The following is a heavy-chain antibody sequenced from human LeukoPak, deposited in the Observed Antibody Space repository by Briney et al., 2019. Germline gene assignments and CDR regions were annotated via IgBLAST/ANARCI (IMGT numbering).Heavy chain of an antibody. V-gene: IGHV4-39*01. CDR2: IYYSGST. CDR1: SGSISSSSYY. D-gene: IGHD2-2*01. CDR3: ARLTLLSGGVD. J-gene: IGHJ4*02. Sequence: PSETLSLTCTVSSGSISSSSYYWGWIRQPPGKGLEWIGSIYYSGSTYYNPSLKSRVTISVDTSKNQFSLKLSSVTAADTAVYYCARLTLLSGGVDWGQGTLVTVSS.